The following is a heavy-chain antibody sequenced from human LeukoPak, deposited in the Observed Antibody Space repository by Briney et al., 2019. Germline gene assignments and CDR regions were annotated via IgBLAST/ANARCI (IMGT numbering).Heavy chain of an antibody. CDR1: GVSISPYY. V-gene: IGHV4-59*01. CDR3: ARAVRWLQQPTFDY. D-gene: IGHD5-24*01. CDR2: IYYSGSN. Sequence: SETLSLTCIVSGVSISPYYWSWIRQPPGKGLEWIGYIYYSGSNNYNTSLKSRVTISEDTSKNQISLTLSSVPAADTAVYCCARAVRWLQQPTFDYWGQGTLVTVSS. J-gene: IGHJ4*02.